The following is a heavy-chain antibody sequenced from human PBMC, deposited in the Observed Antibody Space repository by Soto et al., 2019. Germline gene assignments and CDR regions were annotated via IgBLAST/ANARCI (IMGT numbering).Heavy chain of an antibody. J-gene: IGHJ5*02. D-gene: IGHD3-3*02. CDR3: ARHSLALRKNNWFDP. CDR1: GDSIISSDFY. CDR2: IFYLGSS. Sequence: SETLSLTCTVSGDSIISSDFYWGGVRQPPGKGLEWIGSIFYLGSSYYNPSLKSRVTMSVDTSKNQFSLRLRSVTAADKALYFCARHSLALRKNNWFDPWGQGIMVTVS. V-gene: IGHV4-39*01.